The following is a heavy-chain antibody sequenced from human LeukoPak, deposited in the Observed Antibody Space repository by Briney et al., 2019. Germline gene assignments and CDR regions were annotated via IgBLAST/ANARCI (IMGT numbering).Heavy chain of an antibody. CDR1: GFTFSSYA. CDR3: AKVGRKDLSVEGYKLDY. D-gene: IGHD5-18*01. V-gene: IGHV3-23*01. J-gene: IGHJ4*02. CDR2: ISGSGGST. Sequence: GGSLRLSCAASGFTFSSYAMSWVRQAPGKGLEWVSAISGSGGSTYYADSVKGRFTISRDNSKNTLYLQMNSLRAEDTAVYYCAKVGRKDLSVEGYKLDYWGQGTLVTVSS.